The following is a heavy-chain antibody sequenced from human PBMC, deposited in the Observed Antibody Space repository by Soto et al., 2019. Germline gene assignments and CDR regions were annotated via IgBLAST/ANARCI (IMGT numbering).Heavy chain of an antibody. J-gene: IGHJ4*02. V-gene: IGHV4-34*01. Sequence: SETLSLTCAVYGGSFSGYYWSWIRQPPGKGLKWIGEINHSGSTNYNQSLKSRVTISVDTSKNQFSLKLSSVTAADTAVYYCVRRGGIVVVVAATNKYFDYWGQGTLVTVSS. D-gene: IGHD2-15*01. CDR1: GGSFSGYY. CDR2: INHSGST. CDR3: VRRGGIVVVVAATNKYFDY.